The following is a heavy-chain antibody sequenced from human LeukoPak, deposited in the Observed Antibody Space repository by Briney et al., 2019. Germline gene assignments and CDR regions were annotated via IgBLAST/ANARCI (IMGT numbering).Heavy chain of an antibody. Sequence: SLRLSCAASGFTFDDYAMHWVRQAPGKGLEWVSGISWNSGSIGYADSVKGRFTISRDNAKNSLYLQMNSLRAEDTALYYCAKQKYYDSSGYYYEGYYFDYWGQGTLVTVSS. V-gene: IGHV3-9*01. J-gene: IGHJ4*02. CDR1: GFTFDDYA. CDR2: ISWNSGSI. D-gene: IGHD3-22*01. CDR3: AKQKYYDSSGYYYEGYYFDY.